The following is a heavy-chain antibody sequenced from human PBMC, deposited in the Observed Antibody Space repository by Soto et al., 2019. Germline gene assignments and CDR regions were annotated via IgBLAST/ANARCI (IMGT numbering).Heavy chain of an antibody. V-gene: IGHV3-33*01. CDR3: ARDHPVAAARGYGMDV. J-gene: IGHJ6*02. CDR2: IWYDGSNK. CDR1: GFTFSSYG. Sequence: PGGSLRLSCAASGFTFSSYGMHWVRQAPGKGLEWVAVIWYDGSNKYYADSVKGRFTISRDNSKNTLYLQMNSLRAEDTAVYYCARDHPVAAARGYGMDVWGQGTTVTVSS. D-gene: IGHD6-13*01.